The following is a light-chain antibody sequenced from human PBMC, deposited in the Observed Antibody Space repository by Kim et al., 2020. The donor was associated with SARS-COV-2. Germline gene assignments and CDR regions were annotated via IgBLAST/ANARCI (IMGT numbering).Light chain of an antibody. CDR2: AAS. Sequence: ASVGDRVTITCRASQCISNYLAWYQQKPGKVPKLLIYAASTLQSGVPSRFSGSGSVTDFTLTISSLQPEDVATYYCQKYNSAPPTFGQGTKVDIK. CDR3: QKYNSAPPT. J-gene: IGKJ1*01. CDR1: QCISNY. V-gene: IGKV1-27*01.